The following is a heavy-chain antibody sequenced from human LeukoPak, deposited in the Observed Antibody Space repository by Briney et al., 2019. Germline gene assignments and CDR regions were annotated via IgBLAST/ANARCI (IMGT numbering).Heavy chain of an antibody. CDR3: ARQLGSGADY. CDR2: IYPGDSDT. Sequence: GESLKISCKGSGYSFSRYWIGWVRQMPGKGLEWMGIIYPGDSDTGYSPSFQGQVITSADKSISTAYLRWISLKASDTAMYYCARQLGSGADYWGQGTLVTVSS. CDR1: GYSFSRYW. J-gene: IGHJ4*02. V-gene: IGHV5-51*01. D-gene: IGHD6-25*01.